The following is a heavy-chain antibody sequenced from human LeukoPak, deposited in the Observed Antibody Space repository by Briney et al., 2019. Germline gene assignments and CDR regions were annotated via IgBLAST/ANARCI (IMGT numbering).Heavy chain of an antibody. V-gene: IGHV3-74*01. Sequence: PGGSLRLSCAASGFTFSGFWMHWVRQAPGKGLVWVSCISFDGSDATYADSVKGRFTISRDNSKNTLYLQMNSLRAEDTAVYYCASDRWFGESHFDYWGQGTLVTVSS. J-gene: IGHJ4*02. CDR1: GFTFSGFW. D-gene: IGHD3-10*01. CDR3: ASDRWFGESHFDY. CDR2: ISFDGSDA.